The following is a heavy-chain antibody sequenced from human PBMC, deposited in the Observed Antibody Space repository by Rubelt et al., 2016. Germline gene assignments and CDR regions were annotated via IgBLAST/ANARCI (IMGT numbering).Heavy chain of an antibody. CDR2: ISDTSKYI. Sequence: VRQAPGKGLEWVSSISDTSKYIFHADSVGGRFTISRDDAKNSLFLQMNGLRVEDTAIYYCARDLGWNYDHWGQGSLVIVSS. CDR3: ARDLGWNYDH. D-gene: IGHD1-7*01. V-gene: IGHV3-21*06. J-gene: IGHJ5*02.